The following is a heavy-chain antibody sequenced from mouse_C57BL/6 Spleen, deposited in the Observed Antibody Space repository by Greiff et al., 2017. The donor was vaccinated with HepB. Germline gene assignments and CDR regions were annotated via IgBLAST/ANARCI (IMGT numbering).Heavy chain of an antibody. J-gene: IGHJ1*03. V-gene: IGHV1-64*01. CDR1: GYTFTSYW. CDR2: IHPNSGNT. D-gene: IGHD2-10*02. CDR3: ARGYGNYGWYSDV. Sequence: QVHVKQPGAELVKPGASVKLSCKASGYTFTSYWMHWVKQRPGQGLEWIGMIHPNSGNTYYNEKFKGKATLTADKSSSTAYMELRSLTSEDSAVYFCARGYGNYGWYSDVWGTGTTVTVSS.